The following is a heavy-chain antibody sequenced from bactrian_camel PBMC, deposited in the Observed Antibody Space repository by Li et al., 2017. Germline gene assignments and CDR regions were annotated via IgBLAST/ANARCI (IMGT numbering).Heavy chain of an antibody. V-gene: IGHV3-3*01. CDR1: GPTYSSLC. CDR3: AADPGGRVAGFPKWPGPEALGLY. CDR2: LNTGGGSP. Sequence: HVQLVESGGGSVQAGGSLTLSCAASGPTYSSLCIAWFRQAPGKEREGVAALNTGGGSPYYADSVKGRFTISKDNANNSLILQMNNLKPEDTAMYYCAADPGGRVAGFPKWPGPEALGLYWGQGTQVTVS. D-gene: IGHD6*01. J-gene: IGHJ4*01.